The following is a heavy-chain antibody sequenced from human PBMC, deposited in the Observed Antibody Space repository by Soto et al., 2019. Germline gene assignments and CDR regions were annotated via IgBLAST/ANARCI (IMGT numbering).Heavy chain of an antibody. Sequence: GGSLRLSCSASGFTFSSYAMHWVRQAPGKGLEYVSAISSNGGSTYYADSVKGRFTISRENSKNTLYLQMSSLRAEDTAVYYCVKEGLMVRGVNPFDYWGQGTLVTVSS. J-gene: IGHJ4*02. D-gene: IGHD3-10*01. CDR2: ISSNGGST. CDR3: VKEGLMVRGVNPFDY. V-gene: IGHV3-64D*09. CDR1: GFTFSSYA.